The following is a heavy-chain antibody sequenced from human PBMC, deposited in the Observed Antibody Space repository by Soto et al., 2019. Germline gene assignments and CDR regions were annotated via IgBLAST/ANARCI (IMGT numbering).Heavy chain of an antibody. CDR1: GGSISNYY. CDR3: ASGGYFDWLLSVFDY. J-gene: IGHJ4*02. V-gene: IGHV4-59*01. Sequence: PSETLSLTCTVSGGSISNYYWSWIRQPPGKGLEWIGYIYYSGSTNYNPSLKSRVTISVDTSKNQFSLKLSSVTAADTAVYYCASGGYFDWLLSVFDYWGRGALVTVSS. CDR2: IYYSGST. D-gene: IGHD3-9*01.